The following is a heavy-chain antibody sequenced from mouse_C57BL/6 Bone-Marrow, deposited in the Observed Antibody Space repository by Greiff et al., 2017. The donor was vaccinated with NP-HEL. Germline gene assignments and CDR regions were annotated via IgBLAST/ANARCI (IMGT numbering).Heavy chain of an antibody. CDR2: IDPENGDT. D-gene: IGHD3-1*01. Sequence: EVMLVESGAELVRPGASVKLSCTASGFNIKDDYMHWVKQRPEQGLEWIGWIDPENGDTEYASKFQGKATITADTSSNTAYLQLSSLTSEDTAVYYCTNRAFAYWGQGTLVTVSA. CDR3: TNRAFAY. V-gene: IGHV14-4*01. CDR1: GFNIKDDY. J-gene: IGHJ3*01.